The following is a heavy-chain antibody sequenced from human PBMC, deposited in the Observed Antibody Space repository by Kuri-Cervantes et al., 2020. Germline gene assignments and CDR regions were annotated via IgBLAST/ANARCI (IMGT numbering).Heavy chain of an antibody. CDR3: AKEIDILSMGGDYFDC. CDR2: INSDGSST. D-gene: IGHD3-9*01. CDR1: GFTFSSFW. Sequence: GGSLRLSCAASGFTFSSFWMHWVRQAPGKGLVWVSRINSDGSSTSYADSVKGRFTISRDNSKNTLYLQMDGLRAEDTAIYYCAKEIDILSMGGDYFDCWGQGTLVTVSS. J-gene: IGHJ4*02. V-gene: IGHV3-74*01.